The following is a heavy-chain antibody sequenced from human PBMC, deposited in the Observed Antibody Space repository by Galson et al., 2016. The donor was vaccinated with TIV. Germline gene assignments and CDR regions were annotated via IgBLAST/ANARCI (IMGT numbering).Heavy chain of an antibody. V-gene: IGHV4-4*09. Sequence: ETLSLTCTVSGGSIGSHYWSWIRQPPGKGPEWIAYISASGRSNYNSYLKSRVSISVDTSMSQIALKVTSVTAADTAVYYCARDDTSIRGTNAFDLWGQGTMVTVSS. CDR3: ARDDTSIRGTNAFDL. CDR2: ISASGRS. J-gene: IGHJ3*01. D-gene: IGHD3-16*01. CDR1: GGSIGSHY.